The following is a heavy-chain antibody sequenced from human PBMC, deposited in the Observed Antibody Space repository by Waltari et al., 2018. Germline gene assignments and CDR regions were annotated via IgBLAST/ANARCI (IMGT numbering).Heavy chain of an antibody. D-gene: IGHD3-3*01. CDR2: IKEXGSEK. CDR1: EFTXAYFW. J-gene: IGHJ4*02. Sequence: EVQLVESGGGLVXPGGSLRLXXXASEFTXAYFWVTWVRQAPGKGLEWVANIKEXGSEKYYVDSVKGRFXISRDNAKNSLYLQMSXXRVEDTAXYYCATQSWSNFEXXXXGTLVTVSS. CDR3: ATQSWSNFEX. V-gene: IGHV3-7*01.